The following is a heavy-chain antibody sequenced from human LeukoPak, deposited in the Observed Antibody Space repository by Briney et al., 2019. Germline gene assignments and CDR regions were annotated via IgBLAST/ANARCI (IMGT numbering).Heavy chain of an antibody. V-gene: IGHV3-33*06. J-gene: IGHJ3*02. CDR1: GFTFSSYG. CDR2: IWYDGSNK. Sequence: PGGSLRLSCAASGFTFSSYGMHWVRQAPGKGLEWVAVIWYDGSNKYYADSVKGRFTISRDNSKNTLYLQMNSLRAEDTAVYYCAKVGRVVVAATGSATDAFDIWGQGTMVTVSS. D-gene: IGHD2-15*01. CDR3: AKVGRVVVAATGSATDAFDI.